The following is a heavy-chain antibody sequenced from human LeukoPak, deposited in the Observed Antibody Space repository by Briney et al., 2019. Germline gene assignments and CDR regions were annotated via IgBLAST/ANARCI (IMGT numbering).Heavy chain of an antibody. CDR1: GFTFDDYG. J-gene: IGHJ5*02. V-gene: IGHV3-20*04. CDR2: INWNGGST. D-gene: IGHD1-26*01. Sequence: GGSLRLSCAASGFTFDDYGMSWVRQAPGKGLEWVSGINWNGGSTGYADSVNGRFTISRDNAKNSLYLQMNSLRAEDTALHYCARDLGVSGRYTPIQNEVRSRNNWFDPWGQGTLVTVSS. CDR3: ARDLGVSGRYTPIQNEVRSRNNWFDP.